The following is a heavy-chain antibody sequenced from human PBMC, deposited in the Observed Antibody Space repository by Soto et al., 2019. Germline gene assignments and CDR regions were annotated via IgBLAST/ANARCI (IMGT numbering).Heavy chain of an antibody. CDR3: ARRRDDGYGRNWFDP. D-gene: IGHD5-18*01. CDR2: ISSSSSYT. Sequence: QVQLVESGGGLVKPGGSLRLSCAASGFTFSDYYMSWIRQAPGKGLEWVSYISSSSSYTNYADSVKGRFTISRDNAKNTLYLQMNSLRAEDTAVYYCARRRDDGYGRNWFDPWGQGTLVTVSS. V-gene: IGHV3-11*05. J-gene: IGHJ5*02. CDR1: GFTFSDYY.